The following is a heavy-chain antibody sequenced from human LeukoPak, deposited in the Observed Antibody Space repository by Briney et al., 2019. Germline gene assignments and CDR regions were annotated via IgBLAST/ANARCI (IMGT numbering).Heavy chain of an antibody. Sequence: SETLSLTCAVYGGSFSGYYWSWMRQPPGKGLEWIGEINHSGSTNYNPSLKSRVTISVDTSKNQFSLQLSSVTAADTAVYYCARGAKAIAAAGIWFDPWGQGTLVTVSS. V-gene: IGHV4-34*01. CDR3: ARGAKAIAAAGIWFDP. D-gene: IGHD6-13*01. CDR1: GGSFSGYY. J-gene: IGHJ5*02. CDR2: INHSGST.